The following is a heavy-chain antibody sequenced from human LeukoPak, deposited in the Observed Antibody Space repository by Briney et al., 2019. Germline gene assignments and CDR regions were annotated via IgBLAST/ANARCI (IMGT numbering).Heavy chain of an antibody. D-gene: IGHD6-19*01. CDR2: IKQDGSEK. Sequence: PRGSLRLSCAASEFTFSSYWMSWVRQAPGKGLEWVANIKQDGSEKYYVDSVKGRFTISRDNAKNSLYLQMNSLRAEDTAVYYCARFYLGWYWGQGTLVTVSS. CDR1: EFTFSSYW. J-gene: IGHJ4*02. CDR3: ARFYLGWY. V-gene: IGHV3-7*01.